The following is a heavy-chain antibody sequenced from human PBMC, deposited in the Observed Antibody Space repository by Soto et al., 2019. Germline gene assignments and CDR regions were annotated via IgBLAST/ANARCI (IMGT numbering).Heavy chain of an antibody. Sequence: ASVKGSCKASGYTFTSYGISWVRQAPGQGLEWMGWISAYNGNTNYAQKLQGRVTMTTDTSTSTAYMELNSLRAEDTAVYYCARFESPRIAAAGPVFAFDIWGQGTMVTVSS. CDR3: ARFESPRIAAAGPVFAFDI. CDR2: ISAYNGNT. D-gene: IGHD6-13*01. V-gene: IGHV1-18*01. CDR1: GYTFTSYG. J-gene: IGHJ3*02.